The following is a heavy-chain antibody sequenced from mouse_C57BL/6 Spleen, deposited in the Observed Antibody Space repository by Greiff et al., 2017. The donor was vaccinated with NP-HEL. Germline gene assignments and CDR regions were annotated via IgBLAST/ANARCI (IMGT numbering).Heavy chain of an antibody. CDR1: GYAFSSYW. D-gene: IGHD1-1*01. CDR2: IYPGDGDT. CDR3: ARRGSSYIYAMDY. V-gene: IGHV1-80*01. Sequence: VQLQESGAELVKPGASVKISCKASGYAFSSYWMNWVKQRPGKGLEWIGQIYPGDGDTNYNGKFKGKATLTADKSSSTAYMQLSSLTSEDSAVYFCARRGSSYIYAMDYWGQGTSFTVSS. J-gene: IGHJ4*01.